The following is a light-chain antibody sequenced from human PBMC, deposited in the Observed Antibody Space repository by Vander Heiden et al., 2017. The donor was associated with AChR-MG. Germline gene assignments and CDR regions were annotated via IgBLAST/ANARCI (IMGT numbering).Light chain of an antibody. CDR2: EVT. Sequence: QSALTQPASVSGSPGPSTTISCTGTSSDVGSHNLVSWYQQDPGKAPKLMIYEVTRRPSGVSALCAASKSANTASPTISGLQAEDDADDYCSSDASSSNLIFGGGTKVTVL. CDR3: SSDASSSNLI. J-gene: IGLJ2*01. CDR1: SSDVGSHNL. V-gene: IGLV2-23*02.